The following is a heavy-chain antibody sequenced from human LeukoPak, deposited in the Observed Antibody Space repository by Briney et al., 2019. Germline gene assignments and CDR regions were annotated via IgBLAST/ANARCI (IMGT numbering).Heavy chain of an antibody. J-gene: IGHJ4*02. Sequence: GGSLRLSCAASGFTFSSYAMHWVRQAPGKGLEWVAVISYDGSNKYYADSVKGRFTISRDNSKTTLYLQMNSLRADDTAVYYCAKVYCIGTACYFDYWGQGTLVTVSS. D-gene: IGHD2-2*01. CDR3: AKVYCIGTACYFDY. CDR2: ISYDGSNK. V-gene: IGHV3-30-3*01. CDR1: GFTFSSYA.